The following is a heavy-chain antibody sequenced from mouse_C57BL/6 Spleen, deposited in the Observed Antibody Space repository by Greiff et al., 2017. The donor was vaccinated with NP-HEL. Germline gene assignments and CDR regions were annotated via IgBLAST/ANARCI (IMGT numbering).Heavy chain of an antibody. Sequence: QVQLQQPGAELVKPGASVKLSCKASGYTFTSYWMQWVKQRPGQGLEWIGEIDPSDSYTNYNQKFKGKATLTVDTSSSTAYMQLSSLTSEDSAVYYCARRTVGYWGQGTTLTVSS. V-gene: IGHV1-50*01. J-gene: IGHJ2*01. CDR3: ARRTVGY. D-gene: IGHD1-1*01. CDR1: GYTFTSYW. CDR2: IDPSDSYT.